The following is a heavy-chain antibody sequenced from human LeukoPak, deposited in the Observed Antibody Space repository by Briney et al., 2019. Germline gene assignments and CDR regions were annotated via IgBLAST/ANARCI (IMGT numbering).Heavy chain of an antibody. CDR2: IDPSDSYT. V-gene: IGHV5-10-1*01. CDR1: GYSFTSYW. Sequence: GESLKISSKGSGYSFTSYWISWVRQMPGKGLEWMGRIDPSDSYTNYSPSFQGHVTISADKSISTAYLQWSSLKASDTAMYYCARRWQQLANDAFDIWGQGTMVTVSS. CDR3: ARRWQQLANDAFDI. D-gene: IGHD6-13*01. J-gene: IGHJ3*02.